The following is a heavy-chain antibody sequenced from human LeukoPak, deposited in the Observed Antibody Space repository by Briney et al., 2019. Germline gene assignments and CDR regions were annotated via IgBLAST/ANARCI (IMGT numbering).Heavy chain of an antibody. CDR3: ARRAAAGTFDY. CDR2: MNPSGGST. CDR1: GYTFTSYY. D-gene: IGHD6-13*01. J-gene: IGHJ4*02. V-gene: IGHV1-46*01. Sequence: ASVKVSCKASGYTFTSYYMHWVRQAPGQGLEWMGIMNPSGGSTSYAQKFQDRVTMTRDMSTSTVYMELSSLRSEDTAVYYCARRAAAGTFDYWGQGTLVTVSS.